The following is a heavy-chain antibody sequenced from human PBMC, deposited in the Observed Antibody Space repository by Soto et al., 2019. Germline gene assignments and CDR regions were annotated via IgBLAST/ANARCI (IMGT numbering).Heavy chain of an antibody. D-gene: IGHD2-2*01. J-gene: IGHJ6*03. CDR1: GGSISSYY. V-gene: IGHV4-59*08. CDR2: IYYSGST. CDR3: ARHAVRAPYTSFARGAVYYYYYYMAV. Sequence: PSETLSLTCTVSGGSISSYYWSWIRQPPGKGLEWIGYIYYSGSTNYNPSLKSRVTISVDTSKNQFSLKLSSVTAADTAVYYCARHAVRAPYTSFARGAVYYYYYYMAVWGKGTTVTVAS.